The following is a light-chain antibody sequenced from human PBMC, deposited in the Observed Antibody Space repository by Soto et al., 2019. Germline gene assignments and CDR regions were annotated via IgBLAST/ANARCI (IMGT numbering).Light chain of an antibody. CDR1: QSVSSN. J-gene: IGKJ1*01. Sequence: EIVMTQSPATLSVSPGERATLSCRASQSVSSNLAWYQQKPGQVPRLLIYGASTRATGIPARSSSSGSGTEFTLTISSLQSEDFAVYYCHHYNNLWAFGQGTRVEI. CDR2: GAS. CDR3: HHYNNLWA. V-gene: IGKV3-15*01.